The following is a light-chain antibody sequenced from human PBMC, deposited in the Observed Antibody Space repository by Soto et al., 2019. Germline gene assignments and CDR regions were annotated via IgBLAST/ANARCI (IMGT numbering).Light chain of an antibody. CDR3: QHYNNGLT. V-gene: IGKV3-15*01. J-gene: IGKJ4*01. Sequence: EIVMTQSPATLSVSPGERATLSCRASQSISSKLAWYQQKPGQAPRLLIYGAFTRATGIPARFSGSGSGTEFTLTISSLQSEDFAVYYCQHYNNGLTFGGGTQVEIK. CDR2: GAF. CDR1: QSISSK.